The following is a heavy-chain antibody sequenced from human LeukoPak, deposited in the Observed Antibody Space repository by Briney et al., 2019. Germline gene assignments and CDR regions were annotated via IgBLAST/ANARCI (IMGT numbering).Heavy chain of an antibody. CDR1: GGTFSSYA. J-gene: IGHJ6*03. CDR2: IIPIFGTA. Sequence: SVKVSSKASGGTFSSYAISWVRQAPGQGLEWMGGIIPIFGTANYAQKFQGRVTITTDESTSTAYMELSSLRSEDTAVYYCARGVFPIVVVPAATDYYYYMDVWGKGTTVTVSS. D-gene: IGHD2-2*01. V-gene: IGHV1-69*05. CDR3: ARGVFPIVVVPAATDYYYYMDV.